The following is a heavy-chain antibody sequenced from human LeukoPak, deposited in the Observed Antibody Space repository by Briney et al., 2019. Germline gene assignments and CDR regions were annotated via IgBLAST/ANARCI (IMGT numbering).Heavy chain of an antibody. Sequence: GGSLRLSCAASGFTFSNYWMNWVRQCPGKGLEWLANIKQDGSEKYYVDSVKGRFTVSRDNAKNSLYLQMNSLRAEDTAVYYCAREGWAAADYWGQGTLVTVSS. CDR1: GFTFSNYW. J-gene: IGHJ4*02. V-gene: IGHV3-7*01. CDR2: IKQDGSEK. CDR3: AREGWAAADY. D-gene: IGHD2-2*01.